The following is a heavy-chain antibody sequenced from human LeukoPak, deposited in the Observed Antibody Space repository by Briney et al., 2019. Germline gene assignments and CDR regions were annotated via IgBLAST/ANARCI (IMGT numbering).Heavy chain of an antibody. CDR1: GGSISSSSYY. CDR2: LYSSGST. CDR3: ATVLLWFGELLQSNLYYYGMDV. V-gene: IGHV4-39*07. J-gene: IGHJ6*02. D-gene: IGHD3-10*01. Sequence: SETLSLTCTVSGGSISSSSYYWGWIRQPPGKGLEWIGNLYSSGSTYYNPSLKSRVTLSVDTSKNQFSLKLTSVTAADTAVYYCATVLLWFGELLQSNLYYYGMDVWGQGTTVTVSS.